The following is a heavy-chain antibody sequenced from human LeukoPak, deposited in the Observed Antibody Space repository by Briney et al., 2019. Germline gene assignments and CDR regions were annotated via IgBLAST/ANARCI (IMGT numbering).Heavy chain of an antibody. CDR2: IIPIFGTA. CDR1: GGTFSSYA. V-gene: IGHV1-69*05. CDR3: ARDLSHGEFVY. J-gene: IGHJ4*02. Sequence: ASVKVYCKASGGTFSSYAISWVRQAPGQGLEWMGGIIPIFGTANYAQKFQGRVTITTDESTSTAYMELSSLRSEDTAVYYCARDLSHGEFVYWGQGTLVTVSS. D-gene: IGHD3-10*01.